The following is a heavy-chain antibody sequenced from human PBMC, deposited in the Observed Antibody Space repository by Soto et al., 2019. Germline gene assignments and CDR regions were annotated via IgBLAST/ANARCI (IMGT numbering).Heavy chain of an antibody. J-gene: IGHJ6*02. CDR3: ARDPPDYLGYYYYGMDV. CDR1: GFTFSSYS. V-gene: IGHV3-21*01. Sequence: GGSLRLSCAASGFTFSSYSMNWVRQAPGKGLEWVSSISSSSSYIYYADSVKGRFTISRDNAKNSLYLQMNSLRAEDTAVYYCARDPPDYLGYYYYGMDVWGQGTTVTVS. D-gene: IGHD4-17*01. CDR2: ISSSSSYI.